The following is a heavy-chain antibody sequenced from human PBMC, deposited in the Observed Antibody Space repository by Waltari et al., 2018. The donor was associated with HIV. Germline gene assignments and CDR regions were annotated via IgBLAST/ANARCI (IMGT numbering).Heavy chain of an antibody. J-gene: IGHJ2*01. Sequence: EVQLVETGGDLNQPGGSLRLSCAASGFTVSTTYLGWVRQAPGKGLEWVSFLYSGGTPYYADSVKGRFTISRDSSENTVDLQMNSLRAEDTAVYYCTRGPPSGYWYFDLWGRGTLVTVSS. CDR3: TRGPPSGYWYFDL. V-gene: IGHV3-53*02. CDR1: GFTVSTTY. D-gene: IGHD3-10*01. CDR2: LYSGGTP.